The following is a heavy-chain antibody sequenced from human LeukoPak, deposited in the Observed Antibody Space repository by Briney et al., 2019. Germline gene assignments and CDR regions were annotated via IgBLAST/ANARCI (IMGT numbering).Heavy chain of an antibody. J-gene: IGHJ4*02. CDR2: ISASGGGT. Sequence: GGSLRLSCAASGFTFSSYAMSWVRQAPGKGLERVSSISASGGGTYYADSVKGRFAISRDNSKNTLFLQLSSLRADDTAVYHCAKERDGDYVRYTHYWGQGTLVTVSS. D-gene: IGHD4-17*01. CDR3: AKERDGDYVRYTHY. V-gene: IGHV3-23*01. CDR1: GFTFSSYA.